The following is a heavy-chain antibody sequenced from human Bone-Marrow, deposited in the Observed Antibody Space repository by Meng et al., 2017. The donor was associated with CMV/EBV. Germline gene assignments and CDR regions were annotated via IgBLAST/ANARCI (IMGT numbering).Heavy chain of an antibody. J-gene: IGHJ6*02. CDR2: VSYSGSN. D-gene: IGHD6-6*01. Sequence: SETLSLTCTVSGASISSTNYYWAWIRQPPGKGLQWIGTVSYSGSNYYSPSLKSRLSPSLDTPKNQVSLNLSSVTAAATAVYFCARDTAAPSLYYYGMDVWGQGTTVTVSS. V-gene: IGHV4-39*07. CDR1: GASISSTNYY. CDR3: ARDTAAPSLYYYGMDV.